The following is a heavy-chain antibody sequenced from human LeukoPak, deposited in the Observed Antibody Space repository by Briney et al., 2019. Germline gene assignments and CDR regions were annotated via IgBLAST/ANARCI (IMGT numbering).Heavy chain of an antibody. CDR1: GFTFSSYA. D-gene: IGHD3-9*01. CDR3: ARDFDQGGAAYYFNY. Sequence: GGSLRLSCAASGFTFSSYAMHWVRQAPGKGLEWVAVLSSDGRDKYYGDSVKGRFTISRDNSKNTLYLQMNSLRAEDTAVYYCARDFDQGGAAYYFNYWGQGTLVTV. J-gene: IGHJ4*02. CDR2: LSSDGRDK. V-gene: IGHV3-30*04.